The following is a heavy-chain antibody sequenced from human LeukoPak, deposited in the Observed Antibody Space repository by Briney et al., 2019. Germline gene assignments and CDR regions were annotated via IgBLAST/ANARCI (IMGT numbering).Heavy chain of an antibody. CDR1: GLAFESFT. CDR3: AKGLFSAYDKYLDS. V-gene: IGHV3-21*04. CDR2: ISATSSDV. Sequence: GGSLRLSCAGSGLAFESFTMTWVRQAPGKGLEWVSLISATSSDVNYAESVRGRFTISRDNAKNSSFLLMDSLRVEDTAIYYCAKGLFSAYDKYLDSWGQGTLVTVSS. D-gene: IGHD5-12*01. J-gene: IGHJ4*02.